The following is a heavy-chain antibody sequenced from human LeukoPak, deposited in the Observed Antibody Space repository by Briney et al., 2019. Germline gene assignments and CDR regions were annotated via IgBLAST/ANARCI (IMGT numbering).Heavy chain of an antibody. Sequence: GGSLRLSCAASGFSFSAYAMNWVRQAPGKGLEWVALISYDGINKYYADSVKGRFAISRDNSKNTLYLQMNSLRAEDTAVYYCAKDPADEWALVVPAAIGVLSGYFGLWGRGTLVTVSS. J-gene: IGHJ2*01. V-gene: IGHV3-30*09. CDR3: AKDPADEWALVVPAAIGVLSGYFGL. D-gene: IGHD2-2*01. CDR1: GFSFSAYA. CDR2: ISYDGINK.